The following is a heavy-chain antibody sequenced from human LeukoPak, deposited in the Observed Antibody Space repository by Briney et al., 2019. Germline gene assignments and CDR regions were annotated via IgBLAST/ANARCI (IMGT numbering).Heavy chain of an antibody. CDR3: ARDPTSTSSWLI. D-gene: IGHD6-13*01. J-gene: IGHJ4*02. V-gene: IGHV3-11*01. CDR2: ISSSGSTI. CDR1: GFTFSDYY. Sequence: GGSLRLSCAVSGFTFSDYYMSWIRQAPGKGLEWVSYISSSGSTIYYADSVKGRFTISRDNAKNPLYLQMNSLRAEDTAVYYCARDPTSTSSWLIWGQGTLVTVSS.